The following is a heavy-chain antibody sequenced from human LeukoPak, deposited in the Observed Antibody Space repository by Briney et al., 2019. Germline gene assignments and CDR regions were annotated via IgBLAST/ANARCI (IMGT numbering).Heavy chain of an antibody. Sequence: GGSLRFSCAASGFTFSSYAMSWVRQAPGKGLEWVSAISGSGGSTYYADSVKGRFTISRDNSKNTLYLQMNSLRAEDTAVYYCAKDLGGGYDFWSGYYMFDYWGQGTLVTVSS. J-gene: IGHJ4*02. V-gene: IGHV3-23*01. D-gene: IGHD3-3*01. CDR1: GFTFSSYA. CDR3: AKDLGGGYDFWSGYYMFDY. CDR2: ISGSGGST.